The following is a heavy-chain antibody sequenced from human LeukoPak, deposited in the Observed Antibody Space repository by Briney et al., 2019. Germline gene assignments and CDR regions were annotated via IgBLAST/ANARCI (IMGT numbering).Heavy chain of an antibody. CDR2: IIPILGIA. Sequence: ASVKVSCKASGGTFSSYVISWVRQAPGQGLEWMGRIIPILGIANYAQKFQGRVTITADKSTSTAYMELSSLRSEDTAVYYCARSMVRGVIVYWGQGTLVTVSS. CDR1: GGTFSSYV. V-gene: IGHV1-69*04. D-gene: IGHD3-10*01. CDR3: ARSMVRGVIVY. J-gene: IGHJ4*02.